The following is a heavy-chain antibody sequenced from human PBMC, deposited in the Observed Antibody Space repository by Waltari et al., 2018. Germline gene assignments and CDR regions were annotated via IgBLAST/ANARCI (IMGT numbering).Heavy chain of an antibody. CDR2: IIPIFGKA. CDR1: GGTFSSYA. J-gene: IGHJ4*02. CDR3: ARTQAGTTLRPGYFDY. Sequence: QVQLVQSGAEVKKPGSSVKVSCKASGGTFSSYAISWVRQAPGQGLEWVGGIIPIFGKANYAQKFQGRVTITADESTSTAYMELSSLRSEDTAVYYCARTQAGTTLRPGYFDYWGQGTLVTVSS. V-gene: IGHV1-69*13. D-gene: IGHD1-7*01.